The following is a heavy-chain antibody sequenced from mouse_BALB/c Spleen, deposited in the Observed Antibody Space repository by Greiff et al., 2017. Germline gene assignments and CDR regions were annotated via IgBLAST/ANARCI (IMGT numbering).Heavy chain of an antibody. CDR2: IRSKSNNYAT. CDR3: VRRLFAY. D-gene: IGHD1-2*01. J-gene: IGHJ3*01. Sequence: EVNVVESGGGLVQPKGSLKLSCAASGFTFNTYAMNWVRQAPGKGLEWVARIRSKSNNYATYYADSVKDRFTISRDDSQSMLYLQMNNLKTEDTAMYYCVRRLFAYWGQGTLVTVSA. CDR1: GFTFNTYA. V-gene: IGHV10-1*02.